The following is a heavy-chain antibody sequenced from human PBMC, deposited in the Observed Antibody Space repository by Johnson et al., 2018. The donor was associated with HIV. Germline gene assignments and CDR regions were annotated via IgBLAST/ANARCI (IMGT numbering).Heavy chain of an antibody. J-gene: IGHJ3*02. Sequence: VQLVESGGAVVQPGGSLRLSCVASGFTFDDYAMHWVRQVPGDGLEWVTVIRWDAAITRYVDSVRGRLPLSRANSRNSLYLQMKSLRPEDTALYSCARAGIYEGRVGDFAFDIWGRGTMVTVAS. V-gene: IGHV3-43*01. CDR2: IRWDAAIT. CDR3: ARAGIYEGRVGDFAFDI. CDR1: GFTFDDYA. D-gene: IGHD3-10*01.